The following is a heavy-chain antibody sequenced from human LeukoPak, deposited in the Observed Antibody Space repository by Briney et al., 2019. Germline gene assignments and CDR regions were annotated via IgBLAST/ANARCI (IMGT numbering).Heavy chain of an antibody. CDR1: GYTYTGYY. V-gene: IGHV1-2*02. CDR2: INPNSGGT. CDR3: ARGKRVYDILTGYYSSSYWFDP. D-gene: IGHD3-9*01. J-gene: IGHJ5*02. Sequence: ASVKVCCKASGYTYTGYYMHWVRQAPGQGHEWMGWINPNSGGTNYAQKFQGRVTMTRDTSISTAYMELSRLRSDDTAVYYCARGKRVYDILTGYYSSSYWFDPWGQGTLVTVSS.